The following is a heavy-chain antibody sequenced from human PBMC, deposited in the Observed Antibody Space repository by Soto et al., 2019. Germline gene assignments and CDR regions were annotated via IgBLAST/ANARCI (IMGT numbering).Heavy chain of an antibody. J-gene: IGHJ6*03. V-gene: IGHV4-59*08. Sequence: SETLSLTCTVSGDTLTNYYWSWSRQPPEKGLEWIGYISHSGSTNYNPSLRSLVSISVDRSKNQFSLRLGSVTAADTAVYHCARTFWSGLRLDYYYMDVWGKGTTVTVSS. CDR2: ISHSGST. D-gene: IGHD3-3*01. CDR3: ARTFWSGLRLDYYYMDV. CDR1: GDTLTNYY.